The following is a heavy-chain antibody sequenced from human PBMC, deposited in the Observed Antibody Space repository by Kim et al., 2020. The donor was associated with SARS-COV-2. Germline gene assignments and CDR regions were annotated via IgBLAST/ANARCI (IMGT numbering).Heavy chain of an antibody. D-gene: IGHD3-10*01. Sequence: SVKVSCKASGGTFSSYVISWVRQAPGQGLEWMGRIIPILGIANYAQKFQGRVTITADKSTSTAYMELSSLRSEDTAVYYCGAAITMVRGVIIPTADWFDPWGQGTLVTVSS. CDR3: GAAITMVRGVIIPTADWFDP. J-gene: IGHJ5*02. CDR1: GGTFSSYV. V-gene: IGHV1-69*04. CDR2: IIPILGIA.